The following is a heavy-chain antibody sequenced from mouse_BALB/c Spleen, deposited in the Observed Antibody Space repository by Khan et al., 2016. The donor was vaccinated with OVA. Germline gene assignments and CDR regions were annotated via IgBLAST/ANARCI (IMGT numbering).Heavy chain of an antibody. Sequence: EVELVESGGDLVKPGGSLKLSCSASGFTFSTYAVSWVRQTPEKRLEWVATISSGGDNIYYQDSVKGRFTISRDNAKNTLYMQMRRLRTEDTSMYYCARHTVGPFAYWGQGTLVTVSA. J-gene: IGHJ3*01. CDR2: ISSGGDNI. CDR3: ARHTVGPFAY. CDR1: GFTFSTYA. V-gene: IGHV5-9-3*01.